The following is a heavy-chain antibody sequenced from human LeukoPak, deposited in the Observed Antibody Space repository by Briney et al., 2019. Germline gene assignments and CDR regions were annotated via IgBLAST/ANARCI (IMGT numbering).Heavy chain of an antibody. Sequence: SETLSLTCTVSGGSISSYYWGWIRQPPGKGLEWIGSIYHSGSTYYNPSLKSRVTISVDTSKNQFSLKLSSVTAADTAVYYCAREVTTMIYYYMDVWGKGTTVTVSS. J-gene: IGHJ6*03. CDR3: AREVTTMIYYYMDV. CDR1: GGSISSYY. V-gene: IGHV4-38-2*02. CDR2: IYHSGST. D-gene: IGHD4-17*01.